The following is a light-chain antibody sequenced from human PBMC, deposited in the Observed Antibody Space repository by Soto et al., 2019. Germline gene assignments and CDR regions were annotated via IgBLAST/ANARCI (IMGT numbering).Light chain of an antibody. CDR2: SNN. J-gene: IGLJ2*01. Sequence: QSVLNQPPSASGTPGQRVTISCSGTSSNIGSNTVNWYQQLPGTAPKLLMYSNNQRPSGVPDRFSGSKSGTSASLAISGLQSEDEADYYCAAWDDSLNGHVVFGGGTKLTVL. V-gene: IGLV1-44*01. CDR1: SSNIGSNT. CDR3: AAWDDSLNGHVV.